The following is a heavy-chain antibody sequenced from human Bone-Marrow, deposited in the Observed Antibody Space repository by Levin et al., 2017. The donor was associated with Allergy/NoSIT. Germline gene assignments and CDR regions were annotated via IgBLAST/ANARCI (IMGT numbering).Heavy chain of an antibody. J-gene: IGHJ6*02. CDR1: GFTFDDYA. CDR2: ISWNSGSI. CDR3: AKANDYGDSHLAYYYYDYGMDG. V-gene: IGHV3-9*01. Sequence: SLKISCAASGFTFDDYAMHWVRQAPGKGLEWVSGISWNSGSIGYADSVKGRFTISRDNAKNSLYLQMNSLRAEDTALYYCAKANDYGDSHLAYYYYDYGMDGWGQGTTVTVSS. D-gene: IGHD4-17*01.